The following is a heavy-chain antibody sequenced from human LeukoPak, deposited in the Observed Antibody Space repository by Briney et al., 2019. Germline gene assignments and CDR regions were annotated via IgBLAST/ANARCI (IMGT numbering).Heavy chain of an antibody. CDR1: GFTLSTYW. CDR3: ATDVPAVTIFGY. Sequence: PRGSLRLSCAASGFTLSTYWMHWVRQAPGTGLVWVSLINSDGSSTNYADSVKGRFTISRDNAKNTLYLQMNSLRAEDTAVYYCATDVPAVTIFGYWGQRTLVTVSS. J-gene: IGHJ4*02. V-gene: IGHV3-74*01. D-gene: IGHD2-2*01. CDR2: INSDGSST.